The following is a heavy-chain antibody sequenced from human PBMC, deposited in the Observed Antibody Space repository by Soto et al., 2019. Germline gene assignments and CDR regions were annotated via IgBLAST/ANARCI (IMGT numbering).Heavy chain of an antibody. J-gene: IGHJ4*02. CDR1: GSTLSSYA. Sequence: SVKVSCKASGSTLSSYAIGWVRQAPGQGHEWMGGIIPSFGTANYAQKFQGRVTITADKSTGTAYRELSSLRSEDTAVYYCARDIASHYDSSGYHIVPLFDYWGQGTVVTVSS. D-gene: IGHD3-22*01. CDR3: ARDIASHYDSSGYHIVPLFDY. CDR2: IIPSFGTA. V-gene: IGHV1-69*06.